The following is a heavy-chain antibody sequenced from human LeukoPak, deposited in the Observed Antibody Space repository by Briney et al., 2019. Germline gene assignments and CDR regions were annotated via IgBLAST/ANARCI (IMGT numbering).Heavy chain of an antibody. CDR1: GYTFTSYY. V-gene: IGHV1-46*01. CDR3: ARDFTPLHYYDFWSGPSYYYYYMDV. J-gene: IGHJ6*03. CDR2: INPSGGST. Sequence: ASVKVSCKASGYTFTSYYMHWVRQAPGQGLEWMGIINPSGGSTSYAQKFQGRVTMTRDMSTSTVYMELSSLSSEDTAVYYCARDFTPLHYYDFWSGPSYYYYYMDVWGKGTTVTVSS. D-gene: IGHD3-3*01.